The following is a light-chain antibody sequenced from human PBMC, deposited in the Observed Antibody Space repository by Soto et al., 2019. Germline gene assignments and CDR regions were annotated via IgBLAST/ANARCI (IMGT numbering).Light chain of an antibody. V-gene: IGKV1-39*01. CDR2: AAS. CDR3: QQSYSTGLT. CDR1: QSINSY. Sequence: DIQMTQSPSSLSASVGDRVTITCRASQSINSYLNWYQQKPGKAPKLLIYAASSLKSGVPSRFSGSGSGTDFPLTISSLQPEDFATYYCQQSYSTGLTFGGGTKVEIK. J-gene: IGKJ4*01.